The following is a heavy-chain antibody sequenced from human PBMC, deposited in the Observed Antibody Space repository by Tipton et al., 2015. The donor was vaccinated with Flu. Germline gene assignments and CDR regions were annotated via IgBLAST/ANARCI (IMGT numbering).Heavy chain of an antibody. D-gene: IGHD6-19*01. CDR2: RSYSGDT. CDR3: AKAPYSSGQGAFDI. V-gene: IGHV4-39*07. Sequence: LRLSCTVSGDSISNNVYWGWVRQHPGKGLEWIGSRSYSGDTFHNPSLNSRVTISVDTSKNQFSLKMTSVNAADTAVYYCAKAPYSSGQGAFDIWGQGTMVTDSS. CDR1: GDSISNNVY. J-gene: IGHJ3*02.